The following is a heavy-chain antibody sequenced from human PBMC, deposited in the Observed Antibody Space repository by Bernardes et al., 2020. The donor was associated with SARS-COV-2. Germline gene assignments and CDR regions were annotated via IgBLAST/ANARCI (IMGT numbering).Heavy chain of an antibody. Sequence: ASVKVSCKASGYTFTSNDINWVRQAPGQGLEWMGWMNPNSGNTGYAQKLQGRVTMTRNTSISTAYMELSSLRSEDTAVYYCAWGGGMRAARRALDSWGQGALITVSS. CDR1: GYTFTSND. D-gene: IGHD6-6*01. V-gene: IGHV1-8*01. CDR2: MNPNSGNT. CDR3: AWGGGMRAARRALDS. J-gene: IGHJ4*02.